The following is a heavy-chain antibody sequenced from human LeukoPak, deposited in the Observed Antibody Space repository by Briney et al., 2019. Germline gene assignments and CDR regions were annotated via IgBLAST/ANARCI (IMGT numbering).Heavy chain of an antibody. Sequence: SVKVSCKASGGTFSSFAISWVRQAPGQGLEWMGGIIPIFGTANYAQKFQGRVTITADESTSTAYMELSSLRSEDTAVYYCASSGSPNVGGYWGQGTLVTVSS. D-gene: IGHD1-26*01. J-gene: IGHJ4*02. CDR3: ASSGSPNVGGY. V-gene: IGHV1-69*13. CDR2: IIPIFGTA. CDR1: GGTFSSFA.